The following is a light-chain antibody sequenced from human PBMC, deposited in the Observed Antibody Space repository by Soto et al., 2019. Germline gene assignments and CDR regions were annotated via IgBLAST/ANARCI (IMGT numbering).Light chain of an antibody. V-gene: IGKV3-20*01. J-gene: IGKJ2*01. CDR1: QSVSSSS. CDR3: QQYGISPPMYT. Sequence: EMVLTQSPGPLYLSPGERATFSCTAVQSVSSSSFAWYLQKPGQAPRLLISGASSRATVIPNRFSCSASGTDFTLTISRLEPEDFAGYYCQQYGISPPMYTFGQGTKLEIK. CDR2: GAS.